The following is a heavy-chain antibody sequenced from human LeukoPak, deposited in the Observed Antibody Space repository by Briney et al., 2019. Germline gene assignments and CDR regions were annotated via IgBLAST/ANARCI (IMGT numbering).Heavy chain of an antibody. CDR3: ARAAYDSSGYLTL. J-gene: IGHJ4*02. V-gene: IGHV3-33*01. D-gene: IGHD3-22*01. Sequence: GGSLRLSCAASGFTFSSYGMHWVRQAPGKGLEWVAVIWYDGTNKYYADSVKGRFAISRDSSKNTLYLQMNSLRAEDTAVYYCARAAYDSSGYLTLWGQGTLVTVS. CDR2: IWYDGTNK. CDR1: GFTFSSYG.